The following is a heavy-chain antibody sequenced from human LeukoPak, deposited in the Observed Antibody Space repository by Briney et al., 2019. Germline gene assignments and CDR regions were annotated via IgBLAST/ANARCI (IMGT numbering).Heavy chain of an antibody. CDR3: ARVHLYGGWYLFDP. J-gene: IGHJ5*02. CDR1: GGSISSHY. D-gene: IGHD6-19*01. Sequence: PSETLSLTCTVSGGSISSHYWSWIRQPPGKGLEWIGYIYYSGSTNYNPSLKSRVTISVDTSKNQFSLKLSSVTAADTAVYYCARVHLYGGWYLFDPWGQGTLVTVSS. CDR2: IYYSGST. V-gene: IGHV4-59*11.